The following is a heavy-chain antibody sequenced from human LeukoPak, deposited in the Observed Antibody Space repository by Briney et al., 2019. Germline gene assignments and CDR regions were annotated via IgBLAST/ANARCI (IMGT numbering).Heavy chain of an antibody. Sequence: ASVKVSRKASGYTFTSYGISWVRQAPGQGLEWMGWISAYNGNTNYAQKLQGRVTMTTDTSTSIAYMELRSLRSDDTAVYYCARDWVAAAGTHYYYGMDVWGKGTTVTVSS. CDR2: ISAYNGNT. J-gene: IGHJ6*04. V-gene: IGHV1-18*04. CDR1: GYTFTSYG. CDR3: ARDWVAAAGTHYYYGMDV. D-gene: IGHD6-13*01.